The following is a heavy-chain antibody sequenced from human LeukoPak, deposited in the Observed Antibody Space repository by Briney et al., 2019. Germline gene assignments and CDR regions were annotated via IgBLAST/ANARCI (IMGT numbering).Heavy chain of an antibody. D-gene: IGHD3-9*01. Sequence: SQTLSLTCAISGDSVSSNNGAWNWIRQSPSRGLEWLGRTYYRSKWYNDYAESLISRITISPVTSKNQFSLQRYSVTPEDTAVYYCARDVGTTGWHTFDYWGQGTLVTVSS. J-gene: IGHJ4*02. CDR1: GDSVSSNNGA. V-gene: IGHV6-1*01. CDR3: ARDVGTTGWHTFDY. CDR2: TYYRSKWYN.